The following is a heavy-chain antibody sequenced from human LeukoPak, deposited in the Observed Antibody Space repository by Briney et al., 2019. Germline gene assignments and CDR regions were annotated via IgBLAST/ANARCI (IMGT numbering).Heavy chain of an antibody. Sequence: SETLSLTCAVYGGSFSGYYWSWIRQPPGKGLEWVGEINHSGSTNYNPSLKSRVTISVDTSKNQFSLKLSSVTAADTAVYYCARVQWELPYFDYWGQGTLVTVSS. CDR3: ARVQWELPYFDY. V-gene: IGHV4-34*01. CDR1: GGSFSGYY. J-gene: IGHJ4*02. D-gene: IGHD1-26*01. CDR2: INHSGST.